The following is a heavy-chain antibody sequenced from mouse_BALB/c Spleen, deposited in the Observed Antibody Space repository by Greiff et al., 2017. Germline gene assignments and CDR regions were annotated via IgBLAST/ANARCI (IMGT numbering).Heavy chain of an antibody. CDR3: ARGGLGRGFAY. CDR1: GFNIKDYY. D-gene: IGHD4-1*01. V-gene: IGHV14-1*02. J-gene: IGHJ3*01. CDR2: IDPENGNT. Sequence: EVKLQESGAELVRPGALVKLSCKASGFNIKDYYMHWVKQRPEQGLEWIGWIDPENGNTIYDPKFQGKASITADTSSNTAYLQLSSLTSEDTAVYYCARGGLGRGFAYWGRGTLVTVSA.